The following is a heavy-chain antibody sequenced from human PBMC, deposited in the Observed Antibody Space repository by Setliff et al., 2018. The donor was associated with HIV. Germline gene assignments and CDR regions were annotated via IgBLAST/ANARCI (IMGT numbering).Heavy chain of an antibody. CDR3: SRGGPTVAFGLDV. J-gene: IGHJ6*02. CDR1: GYSISSGYY. D-gene: IGHD4-17*01. CDR2: NYHHGTT. V-gene: IGHV4-38-2*01. Sequence: SETLSLTCAVSGYSISSGYYWGWIRQPPGKGLEWIGNNYHHGTTYYYPSLKGRVTISLDTSNNQFSLTLNSVTAADTAVYYCSRGGPTVAFGLDVWGQGTTVTVSS.